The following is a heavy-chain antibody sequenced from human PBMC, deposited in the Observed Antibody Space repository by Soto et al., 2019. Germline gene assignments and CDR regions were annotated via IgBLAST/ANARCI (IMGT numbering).Heavy chain of an antibody. CDR3: AKDRYLDHDSRGYLFDN. CDR2: ISRYGDIT. Sequence: EVQLWGSGGDLIQPGGSLRLSCAASGFTFNIYAMTWVRQALGKGLEWVSAISRYGDITYYADSVEGRFSISRDNSKNTLYLQMNSLRAEDTAVSYCAKDRYLDHDSRGYLFDNWGQGTLVTVSS. V-gene: IGHV3-23*01. D-gene: IGHD3-22*01. J-gene: IGHJ4*02. CDR1: GFTFNIYA.